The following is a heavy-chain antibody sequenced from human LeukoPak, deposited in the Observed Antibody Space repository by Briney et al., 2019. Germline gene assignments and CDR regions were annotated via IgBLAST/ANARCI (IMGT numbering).Heavy chain of an antibody. Sequence: GGSLRLSCAASGSTFSSYVMSWVRQAPGKRLEWVSAISGGGGSTYYADSVKGRFTFSRDTSKNTLYLQMNSLRAEDTALYYCAKLYNDYGDENFDYWGQGTLVTVSS. CDR3: AKLYNDYGDENFDY. J-gene: IGHJ4*02. V-gene: IGHV3-23*01. D-gene: IGHD4-17*01. CDR1: GSTFSSYV. CDR2: ISGGGGST.